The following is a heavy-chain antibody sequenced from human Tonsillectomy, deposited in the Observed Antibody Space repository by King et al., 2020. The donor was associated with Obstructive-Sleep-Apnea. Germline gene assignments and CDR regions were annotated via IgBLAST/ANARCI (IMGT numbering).Heavy chain of an antibody. Sequence: VQLVESGGGLVQPGGSLRLPCAGSGFTFSKYWMHWVRQAPGKGLVWVSHIETNGSTKSYAASVKGRFTISRDNAKNTLDLQMNSLRAEDSAVYYCARGERGYTYGWGQGTLVTVSS. CDR3: ARGERGYTYG. CDR1: GFTFSKYW. J-gene: IGHJ4*02. CDR2: IETNGSTK. V-gene: IGHV3-74*01. D-gene: IGHD5-18*01.